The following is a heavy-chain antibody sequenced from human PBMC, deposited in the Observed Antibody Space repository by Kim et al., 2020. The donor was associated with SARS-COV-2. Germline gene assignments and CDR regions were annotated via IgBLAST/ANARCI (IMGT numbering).Heavy chain of an antibody. Sequence: GGSLRLSCAASGFTFSSYPMNWVRQAPGKGLEWISYINTPSNTIYYADSVKGRFTISRDNANNSLYLHMNSLRDEDTAVYFCARGRNGGYSYGYGVWFDYWGRGTLVTVSS. J-gene: IGHJ4*02. CDR1: GFTFSSYP. CDR3: ARGRNGGYSYGYGVWFDY. CDR2: INTPSNTI. D-gene: IGHD5-18*01. V-gene: IGHV3-48*02.